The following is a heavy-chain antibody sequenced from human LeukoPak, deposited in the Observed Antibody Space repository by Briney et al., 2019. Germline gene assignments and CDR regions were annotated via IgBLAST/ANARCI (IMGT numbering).Heavy chain of an antibody. J-gene: IGHJ4*02. V-gene: IGHV3-48*01. D-gene: IGHD3-22*01. CDR2: ISSSSSTI. Sequence: PGGSLRLSCAASGFTFSSYSMNWVRQAPGKGLEWVSYISSSSSTIYYADSVKGRFTISRDNSKNTLYLQMNSLRAEDTAVYYCASKSYYYDSSGRTLFDYWGQGTLVTVSS. CDR1: GFTFSSYS. CDR3: ASKSYYYDSSGRTLFDY.